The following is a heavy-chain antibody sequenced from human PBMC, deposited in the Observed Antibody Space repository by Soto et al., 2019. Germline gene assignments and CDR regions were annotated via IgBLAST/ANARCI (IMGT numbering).Heavy chain of an antibody. Sequence: EVQLVESGGGLVQPGGSLRLSCAASGFTFGGYWMHWVRQAPGKGLEWVSRSNRDGSDTNYADSVKGRFTVSRDNVKNTLFLQMNGLRAEDTAVYFCAREYYGLLAGYYMYLWGQGTLVTVSS. CDR1: GFTFGGYW. V-gene: IGHV3-74*01. CDR3: AREYYGLLAGYYMYL. D-gene: IGHD3-9*01. CDR2: SNRDGSDT. J-gene: IGHJ5*02.